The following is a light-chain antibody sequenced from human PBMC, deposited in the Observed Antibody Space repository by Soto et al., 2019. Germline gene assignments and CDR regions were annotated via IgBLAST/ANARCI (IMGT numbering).Light chain of an antibody. CDR3: QQYGSSLRT. J-gene: IGKJ1*01. CDR2: GAS. Sequence: EIVLTQSPGTLSLSPGERATLSCRASQSVSSSYLAWYQQKPGQAPRLLIYGASSRATGIPDRFSGSGSGTDFTLTISRLEPEEFAVYYGQQYGSSLRTFGQGTKVEIK. V-gene: IGKV3-20*01. CDR1: QSVSSSY.